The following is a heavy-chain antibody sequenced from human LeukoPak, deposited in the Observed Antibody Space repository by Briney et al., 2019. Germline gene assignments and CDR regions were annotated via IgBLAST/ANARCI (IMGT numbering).Heavy chain of an antibody. CDR2: INPSGGST. D-gene: IGHD6-19*01. CDR3: ARDHTRSGWYGVGDEKDY. Sequence: ASVKVSCKASGYTFTSYYMHWVRQTPGQGLEWMGIINPSGGSTSYAQKFQGRVTMTRDMSTSTVYMELSSLRSEDTAVYYCARDHTRSGWYGVGDEKDYWGQGTLVTVSS. J-gene: IGHJ4*02. CDR1: GYTFTSYY. V-gene: IGHV1-46*01.